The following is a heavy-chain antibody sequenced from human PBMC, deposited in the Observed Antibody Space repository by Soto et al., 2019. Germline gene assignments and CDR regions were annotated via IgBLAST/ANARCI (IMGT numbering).Heavy chain of an antibody. CDR1: GFSFSTSW. CDR2: IHQDGSEN. D-gene: IGHD3-10*02. Sequence: EVQLVESGGGLVQPGESLRLSCAASGFSFSTSWLTWVRQAPGQGLEWAANIHQDGSENYYVDTVKGRFTISRDNAKSSLHQQMNSLRAEDTAVYFCARNVRGGKDDFFDYWGQGTLVTVAS. J-gene: IGHJ4*02. V-gene: IGHV3-7*01. CDR3: ARNVRGGKDDFFDY.